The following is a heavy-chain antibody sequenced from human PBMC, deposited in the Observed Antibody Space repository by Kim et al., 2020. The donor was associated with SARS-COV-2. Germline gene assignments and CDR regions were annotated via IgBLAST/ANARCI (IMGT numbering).Heavy chain of an antibody. J-gene: IGHJ5*02. V-gene: IGHV3-48*03. CDR2: ISSSDTTR. D-gene: IGHD1-26*01. CDR1: GFTFRNYE. Sequence: GGSLRLSCAASGFTFRNYEINWVRQAPGKGLEWVSYISSSDTTRHYADSVKGRFTISRDNAKNSVFLQMNSLRLEDTAIYYCAREDPTIRWFDPWGQGTLVTVSS. CDR3: AREDPTIRWFDP.